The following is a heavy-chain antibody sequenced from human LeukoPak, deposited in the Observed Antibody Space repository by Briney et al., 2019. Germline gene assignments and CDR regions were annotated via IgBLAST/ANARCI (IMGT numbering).Heavy chain of an antibody. D-gene: IGHD3-22*01. V-gene: IGHV3-23*01. J-gene: IGHJ3*02. Sequence: GGSLRLSCAASGFTFSSYAMSWVRPAPGKGLEWVSAISGSGGSTYYADSVKGRFTISRDNSKNTLYLQMNSLRAEDTAVYYCAKGSAIVVVNDAFDIWGQGTMVTVSS. CDR1: GFTFSSYA. CDR2: ISGSGGST. CDR3: AKGSAIVVVNDAFDI.